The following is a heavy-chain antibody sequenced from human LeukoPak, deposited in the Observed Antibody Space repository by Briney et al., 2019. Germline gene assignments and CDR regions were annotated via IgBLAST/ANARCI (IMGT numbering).Heavy chain of an antibody. CDR2: ISAYNGNT. CDR1: GYTFTSYG. J-gene: IGHJ3*02. Sequence: GASVKVSCKASGYTFTSYGISWVRQAPGQELEWMGWISAYNGNTNYAQKLQGRVTMTTDTSTSTAYMELRSLRSDDTAVYYCARDYYDSSGYRGAFDIWGQGTMVTVSS. V-gene: IGHV1-18*01. D-gene: IGHD3-22*01. CDR3: ARDYYDSSGYRGAFDI.